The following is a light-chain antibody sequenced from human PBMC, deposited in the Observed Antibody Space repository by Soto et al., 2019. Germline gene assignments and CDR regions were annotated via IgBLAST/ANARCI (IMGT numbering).Light chain of an antibody. CDR1: QGISSY. J-gene: IGKJ4*01. V-gene: IGKV1-8*01. CDR3: HQYYTYPLT. CDR2: AAS. Sequence: AIRMTQSPSSFSASTGDRVTITCRASQGISSYLAWYQQQPGKAPKLLIYAASTLQSGFTSRFSVSGSGTDFTLTISCLQSEDFAPCYCHQYYTYPLTFGGGTKVEFK.